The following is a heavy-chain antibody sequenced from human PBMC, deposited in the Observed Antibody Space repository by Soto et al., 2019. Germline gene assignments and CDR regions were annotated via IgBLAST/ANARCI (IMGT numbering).Heavy chain of an antibody. V-gene: IGHV4-61*01. CDR3: ARAMSHDYYDSSGYYSGWYFDL. CDR2: IYYSGST. Sequence: ETLSLTCTVSGGSVSSGSYYWSWIRQPPGKGLEWIGYIYYSGSTNYNPSLKSRVTISVDTSKNQFSLKLSSVTAADTAVYYCARAMSHDYYDSSGYYSGWYFDLWGRGTLVTVS. J-gene: IGHJ2*01. D-gene: IGHD3-22*01. CDR1: GGSVSSGSYY.